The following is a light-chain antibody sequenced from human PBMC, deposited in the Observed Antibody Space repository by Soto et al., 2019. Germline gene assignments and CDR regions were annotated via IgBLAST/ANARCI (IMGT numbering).Light chain of an antibody. Sequence: SQNSKYTSSLSASVGDRVTITCQADTDIRYYLNWFQQKPGKAPKVLIYDASRLETGVPSRFSGSGSGTHFSLAISSLQPEDIATYYCQQYDSHPITFGQGTRLEI. V-gene: IGKV1-33*01. CDR2: DAS. J-gene: IGKJ5*01. CDR1: TDIRYY. CDR3: QQYDSHPIT.